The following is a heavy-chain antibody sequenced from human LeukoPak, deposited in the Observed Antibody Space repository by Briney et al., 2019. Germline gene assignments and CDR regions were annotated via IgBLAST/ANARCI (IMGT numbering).Heavy chain of an antibody. CDR3: ARVGGMTTINNAAFDI. CDR2: IYHSGST. CDR1: GGSINSDY. D-gene: IGHD5-24*01. J-gene: IGHJ3*02. Sequence: SETLSLTCSVSGGSINSDYWNWIRQPPGKGLEWIGYIYHSGSTNYNPSLKSRVTISIDKSKKQFSLKLISVTAADTAIYYCARVGGMTTINNAAFDIWGQGTMVAVSS. V-gene: IGHV4-59*01.